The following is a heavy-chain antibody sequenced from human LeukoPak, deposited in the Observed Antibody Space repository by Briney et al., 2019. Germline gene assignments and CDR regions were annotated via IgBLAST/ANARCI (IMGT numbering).Heavy chain of an antibody. CDR1: GYTFTSYA. V-gene: IGHV7-4-1*02. CDR3: ASRVFGDQMPRDFDY. J-gene: IGHJ4*02. CDR2: INTNTGNP. Sequence: ASVKVSCKASGYTFTSYAMNWVRQAPGQGLEWMGWINTNTGNPTYAQGFTGRFVFSLDTSVSTAYLQISSLKAEDTAVYYCASRVFGDQMPRDFDYWGQGTLVTVSS. D-gene: IGHD3-10*01.